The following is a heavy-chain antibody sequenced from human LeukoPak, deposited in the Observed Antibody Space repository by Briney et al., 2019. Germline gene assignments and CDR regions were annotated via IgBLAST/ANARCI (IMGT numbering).Heavy chain of an antibody. CDR2: INSDGSST. J-gene: IGHJ4*02. CDR1: GFTFRNHW. Sequence: GGSLRLSCAASGFTFRNHWMHWVRQAPGKGLVWVSRINSDGSSTDYADSVKGRFTISRDNAKNTLYLQMNSLRAEDTAVYYCVRDATVTLDYWGQGTPVTVSS. CDR3: VRDATVTLDY. V-gene: IGHV3-74*01. D-gene: IGHD4-17*01.